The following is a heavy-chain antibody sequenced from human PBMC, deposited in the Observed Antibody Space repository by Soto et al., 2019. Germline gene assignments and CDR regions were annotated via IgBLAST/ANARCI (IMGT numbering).Heavy chain of an antibody. D-gene: IGHD3-16*01. Sequence: QVQLVESGGGVVQPGRYLRLSCAASGFSFNSFNMHWVRQAPGKGLEWVAGIWNDGSNKYYADSVRGPFTISSDNSNNTLYLQMKSLRADDTAVYYCARGPIWFGAVNYWGQGTLVTVSS. CDR3: ARGPIWFGAVNY. CDR1: GFSFNSFN. CDR2: IWNDGSNK. J-gene: IGHJ4*02. V-gene: IGHV3-33*01.